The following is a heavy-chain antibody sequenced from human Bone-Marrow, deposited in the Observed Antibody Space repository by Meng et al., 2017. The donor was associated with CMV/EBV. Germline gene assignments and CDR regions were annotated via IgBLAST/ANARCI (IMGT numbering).Heavy chain of an antibody. V-gene: IGHV3-23*01. Sequence: GGSLRLSCAASGFTFSSYAMSWVRQAPGKGLEWVSAISGSGGSTYYADSVKGRFTISRDNSKNTLYLQMNSLRAEDTAVYYCANSVTYDSSGYFDYWGQGPLVTVSS. D-gene: IGHD3-22*01. J-gene: IGHJ4*02. CDR2: ISGSGGST. CDR3: ANSVTYDSSGYFDY. CDR1: GFTFSSYA.